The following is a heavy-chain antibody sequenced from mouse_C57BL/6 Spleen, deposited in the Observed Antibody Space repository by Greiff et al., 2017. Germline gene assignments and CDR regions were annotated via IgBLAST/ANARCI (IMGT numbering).Heavy chain of an antibody. Sequence: QVHLQQPGAELVKPGASVKMSCKASGYTFTSYWITWVKQRPGQGLEWIGDIYPGSGSTNYNEKFKSKATLTVDTSSSTAYMQLSSLTSEDSAVYYCARRGYTTVVARHWYFDVWGTGTTVTVSS. CDR3: ARRGYTTVVARHWYFDV. CDR2: IYPGSGST. J-gene: IGHJ1*03. D-gene: IGHD1-1*01. V-gene: IGHV1-55*01. CDR1: GYTFTSYW.